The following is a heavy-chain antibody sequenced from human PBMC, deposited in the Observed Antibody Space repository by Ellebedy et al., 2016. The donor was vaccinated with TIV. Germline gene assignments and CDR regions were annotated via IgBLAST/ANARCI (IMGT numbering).Heavy chain of an antibody. CDR3: ARHMTLTLTPPGLPID. J-gene: IGHJ4*02. D-gene: IGHD2-15*01. CDR1: GYSFTSYW. Sequence: GESLKISCKGSGYSFTSYWIGWVRQMPGKGLEWMGIIYPGDSDTRYSPSFQGQVTISADKSISTAYLQWSSLKASDTAIYFCARHMTLTLTPPGLPIDWGQGTLVTVSS. V-gene: IGHV5-51*01. CDR2: IYPGDSDT.